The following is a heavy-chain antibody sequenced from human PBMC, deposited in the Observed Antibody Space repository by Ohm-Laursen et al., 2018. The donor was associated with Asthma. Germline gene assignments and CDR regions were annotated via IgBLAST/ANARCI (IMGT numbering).Heavy chain of an antibody. CDR3: ARIDSGWYNWFDP. J-gene: IGHJ5*02. V-gene: IGHV4-34*01. Sequence: GTLSLTCTVYGGSFSGYYWSWIRQPPGKGLEWIGEINHSGSTNYNPSLKSRVTISVDTPTNQFSLKLSSVTAANTAVYYCARIDSGWYNWFDPWGQGTLVTVSS. D-gene: IGHD6-19*01. CDR2: INHSGST. CDR1: GGSFSGYY.